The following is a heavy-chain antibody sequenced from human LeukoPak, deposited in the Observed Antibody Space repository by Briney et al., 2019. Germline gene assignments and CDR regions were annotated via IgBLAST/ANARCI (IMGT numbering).Heavy chain of an antibody. J-gene: IGHJ5*02. V-gene: IGHV1-8*01. D-gene: IGHD1-1*01. CDR2: MNPNSGNT. CDR3: ARVWRNTTNWFDP. CDR1: GYTFTSYD. Sequence: GASVKVSCKASGYTFTSYDINWVRQATGQGLEWMGWMNPNSGNTGYAQKFQGRVTMTRNTSISTAYMELSSLRSEDTAVYYCARVWRNTTNWFDPWGQGTLVTVSS.